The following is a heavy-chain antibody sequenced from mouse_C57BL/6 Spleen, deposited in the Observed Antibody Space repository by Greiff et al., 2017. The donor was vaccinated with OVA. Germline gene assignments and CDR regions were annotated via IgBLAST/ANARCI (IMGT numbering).Heavy chain of an antibody. CDR1: GFTFSDYG. V-gene: IGHV5-17*01. D-gene: IGHD1-1*01. CDR2: ISSGSSTI. CDR3: ARGTTVVQYYYAMDY. J-gene: IGHJ4*01. Sequence: EVQGVESGGGLVKPGGSLKLSCAASGFTFSDYGMHWVRQAPEKGLEWVAYISSGSSTIYYADTVKGRFTISRDNAKNTLFLQMTSLRSEDTAMYYCARGTTVVQYYYAMDYWGQGTSVTVSS.